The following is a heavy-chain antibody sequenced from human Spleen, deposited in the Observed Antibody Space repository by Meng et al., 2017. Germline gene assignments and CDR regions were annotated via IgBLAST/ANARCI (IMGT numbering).Heavy chain of an antibody. Sequence: VQLQQWRAGLLKPSETLSLTCTVSGASIGSGGYFWSWIRQPPGKGLEWIGYISYSGSTYYNASLKSRVSMSVDTFQNQFSLNLISATAADTGVYYCARANYGDYVGHLDYWGQGTLVTVSS. V-gene: IGHV4-31*03. CDR3: ARANYGDYVGHLDY. D-gene: IGHD4-17*01. CDR2: ISYSGST. CDR1: GASIGSGGYF. J-gene: IGHJ4*02.